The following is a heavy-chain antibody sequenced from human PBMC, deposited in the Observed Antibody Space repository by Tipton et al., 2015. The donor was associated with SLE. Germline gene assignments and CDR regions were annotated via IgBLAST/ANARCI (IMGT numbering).Heavy chain of an antibody. Sequence: TLSLTCTVSGGSISSGSYYWSWIRQPAGKGLEWIGRIYSRGSTNYNPSLMSRVTISADTSKNQFSLKLSSVTAADTAVYYCARETPVTTRVVYYYYMDVWGKGTTVTISS. D-gene: IGHD4-11*01. J-gene: IGHJ6*03. CDR3: ARETPVTTRVVYYYYMDV. V-gene: IGHV4-61*02. CDR1: GGSISSGSYY. CDR2: IYSRGST.